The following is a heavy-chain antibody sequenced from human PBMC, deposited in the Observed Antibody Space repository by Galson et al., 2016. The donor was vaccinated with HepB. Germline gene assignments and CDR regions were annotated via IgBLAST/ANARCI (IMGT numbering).Heavy chain of an antibody. CDR2: ISYSGNT. D-gene: IGHD2-15*01. J-gene: IGHJ4*02. CDR1: GGSISSFF. CDR3: ARTRSGQFEY. Sequence: SETLSLTCTVSGGSISSFFWSWIRQPPGKGLEWIGYISYSGNTNYNPSLKSRVTISLDTSKNQFSLSLSSVTAADTAVYYCARTRSGQFEYWGQGTLVTVSS. V-gene: IGHV4-59*01.